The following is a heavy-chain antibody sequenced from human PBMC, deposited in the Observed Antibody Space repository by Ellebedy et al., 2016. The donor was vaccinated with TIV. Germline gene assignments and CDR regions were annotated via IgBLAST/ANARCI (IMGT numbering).Heavy chain of an antibody. D-gene: IGHD3/OR15-3a*01. Sequence: MPSETLSLTCTVSGGSISGSHWSWIRQPPGKGLEYIGYIHYSGTARSESALNSRATISVDTSKNQVYLKLTSVTAADTAVYYCARHTNINRGTDWFDPWGQGTLVSVSS. J-gene: IGHJ5*02. CDR1: GGSISGSH. CDR3: ARHTNINRGTDWFDP. CDR2: IHYSGTA. V-gene: IGHV4-59*08.